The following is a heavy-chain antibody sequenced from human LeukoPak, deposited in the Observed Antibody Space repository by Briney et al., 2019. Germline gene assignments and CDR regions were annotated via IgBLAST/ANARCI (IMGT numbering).Heavy chain of an antibody. Sequence: SETLSLTCTVSGGSISSSSYYWGWIRQPPGKGLEWIGSIYHSGSTYYNPSLKSRVTISVDTSKNQFSLKLSSVTTADTAVYYCARGVARSSKFHFSYYFDYWGQGTLVTVSS. CDR2: IYHSGST. V-gene: IGHV4-39*07. CDR1: GGSISSSSYY. J-gene: IGHJ4*02. D-gene: IGHD6-6*01. CDR3: ARGVARSSKFHFSYYFDY.